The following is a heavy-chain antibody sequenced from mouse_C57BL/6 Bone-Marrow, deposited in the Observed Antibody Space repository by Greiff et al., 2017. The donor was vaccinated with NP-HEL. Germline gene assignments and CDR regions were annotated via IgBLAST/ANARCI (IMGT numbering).Heavy chain of an antibody. CDR1: GFTFSDYG. D-gene: IGHD1-1*01. V-gene: IGHV5-15*01. J-gene: IGHJ1*03. Sequence: EVQLVESGGGLVQPGGSLKLSCAASGFTFSDYGMAWVRQAPRKGPEWVAFISTLAYSIYYADTVTGRFTISRENAKNTLYLEMSSLSSEDTAMYYCATHYYGSSYAYFEVWGTGTTVTVSS. CDR3: ATHYYGSSYAYFEV. CDR2: ISTLAYSI.